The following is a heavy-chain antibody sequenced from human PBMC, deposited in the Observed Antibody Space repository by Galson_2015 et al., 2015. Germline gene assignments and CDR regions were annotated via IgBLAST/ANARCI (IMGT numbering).Heavy chain of an antibody. CDR2: ISYDGANI. J-gene: IGHJ4*02. CDR1: GFSFSTYA. D-gene: IGHD2-21*01. Sequence: SLRLSCAASGFSFSTYAMHWVRRAPGKGLEWVAGISYDGANINYGDSVKGRFTISRDKSKNTVYLQMNSLGPEDTALLFCARDQYPYGDYTGSFDYWGQGTLVTVSS. CDR3: ARDQYPYGDYTGSFDY. V-gene: IGHV3-30*01.